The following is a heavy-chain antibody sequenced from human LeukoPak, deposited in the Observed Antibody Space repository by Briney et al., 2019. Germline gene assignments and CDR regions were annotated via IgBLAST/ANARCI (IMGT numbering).Heavy chain of an antibody. Sequence: ASVKVSCKASGYTFTSYGISWVRQAPGQGLEWMGWISAYNGNTNYAQKLQGRVTMATDTSTSTAYMELRSLGSDDTAVYYCAREYPHTIWDYWGQGTLVTVSS. CDR3: AREYPHTIWDY. V-gene: IGHV1-18*01. D-gene: IGHD3-3*01. J-gene: IGHJ4*02. CDR2: ISAYNGNT. CDR1: GYTFTSYG.